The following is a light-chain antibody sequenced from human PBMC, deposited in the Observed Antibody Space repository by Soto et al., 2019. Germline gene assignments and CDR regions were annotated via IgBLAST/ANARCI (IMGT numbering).Light chain of an antibody. CDR2: GNS. CDR3: QSYDSSLSGVV. CDR1: SSNIRAGYN. V-gene: IGLV1-40*01. J-gene: IGLJ2*01. Sequence: QSVLTQPPSVSGAPGQRVTISCTGSSSNIRAGYNVHWYQQLPGPAPKLLIYGNSNRPSGVPDRFSGSKSGTSASLAIAGRQGEDEADYYCQSYDSSLSGVVFGGGTKLTVL.